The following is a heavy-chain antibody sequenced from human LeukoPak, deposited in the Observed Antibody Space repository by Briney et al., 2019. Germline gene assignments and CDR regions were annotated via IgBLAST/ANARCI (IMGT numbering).Heavy chain of an antibody. CDR1: GGSISSTSYY. Sequence: SETLSLTCTVSGGSISSTSYYWSWIRQPPGKGLEWIGEINHSGSTNYNPSLKSRVTISVDASKNQFSLKLSSVTAADTAVYYCARRPRGRITMIVVVFDYWGQGTLVTVSS. V-gene: IGHV4-39*07. D-gene: IGHD3-22*01. CDR2: INHSGST. J-gene: IGHJ4*02. CDR3: ARRPRGRITMIVVVFDY.